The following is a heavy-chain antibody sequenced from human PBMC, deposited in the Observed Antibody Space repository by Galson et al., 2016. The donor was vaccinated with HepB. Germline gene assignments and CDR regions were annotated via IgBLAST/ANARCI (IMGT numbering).Heavy chain of an antibody. CDR2: IKGKTDAGTI. V-gene: IGHV3-15*01. Sequence: SLRLSCAASGFTFSKTWMNWVRQAPGKGLEWVGRIKGKTDAGTIDYAAPVKDRFTISRDDSENMLYLQMNSLKTEDTAIYYCATFLGGSPFSFYYHGMDVWGQGTTVTVSS. CDR3: ATFLGGSPFSFYYHGMDV. CDR1: GFTFSKTW. J-gene: IGHJ6*02. D-gene: IGHD3-10*01.